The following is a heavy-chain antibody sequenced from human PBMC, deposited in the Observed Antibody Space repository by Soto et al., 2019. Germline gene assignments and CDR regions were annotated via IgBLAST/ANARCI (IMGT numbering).Heavy chain of an antibody. D-gene: IGHD6-19*01. CDR1: GFTFSISG. CDR3: AKLYSSGWYVSN. CDR2: IPYDGSNT. J-gene: IGHJ4*02. V-gene: IGHV3-30*18. Sequence: QVQLVESGGGVVQPGTSLRLSCAASGFTFSISGMHWVRQAPGKGLEWVAAIPYDGSNTYYADSVKGRFTISRDNSKNTLFLQMSSLRDEDTALDYCAKLYSSGWYVSNWGQGTLVPVSP.